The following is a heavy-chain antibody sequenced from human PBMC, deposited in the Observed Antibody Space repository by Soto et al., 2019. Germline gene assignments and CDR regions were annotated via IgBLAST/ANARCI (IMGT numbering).Heavy chain of an antibody. V-gene: IGHV4-30-4*01. J-gene: IGHJ6*02. CDR1: GDSIRSGNHY. CDR3: ATLRSSGPPNYYYYGMDV. Sequence: SETLSLTCTVSGDSIRSGNHYWSWIRQPPGKGLEWIGYIYYSGSTYYSPSLKSRVTISVDTSKNQFSLKLNSVTAADTAMYFCATLRSSGPPNYYYYGMDVWGQGTTVTVSS. CDR2: IYYSGST. D-gene: IGHD6-19*01.